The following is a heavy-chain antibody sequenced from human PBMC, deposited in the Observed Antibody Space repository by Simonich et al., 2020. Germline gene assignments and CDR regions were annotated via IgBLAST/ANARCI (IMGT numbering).Heavy chain of an antibody. V-gene: IGHV1-2*02. D-gene: IGHD7-27*01. CDR1: GYTFTGYY. CDR3: ARGALTGDYYYMDV. CDR2: INPNRGGT. J-gene: IGHJ6*03. Sequence: QVQLVQSGAEVKKPGASVKVSCKAAGYTFTGYYMPWVRQAPGKGFEWSGWINPNRGGTNYAQKFQGRGTMTRDTSISTAYMELSRLRSDDTAVYYCARGALTGDYYYMDVWGKGTTVTVSS.